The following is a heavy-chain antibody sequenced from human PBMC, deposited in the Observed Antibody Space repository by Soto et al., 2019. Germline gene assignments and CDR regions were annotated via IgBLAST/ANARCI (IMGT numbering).Heavy chain of an antibody. J-gene: IGHJ4*02. V-gene: IGHV3-23*01. CDR3: AKGSFGFDY. D-gene: IGHD3-10*01. CDR2: ISKSGDST. CDR1: GVTFTSYA. Sequence: EVQLLESGGGLVQPGVSLRLSCAASGVTFTSYAMTWVRQVQGEGLQWVSSISKSGDSTYYAGSVKGRFTTSRDNSKNTLYLQMNSLRAEDTAISYCAKGSFGFDYWGQGTLVTVSS.